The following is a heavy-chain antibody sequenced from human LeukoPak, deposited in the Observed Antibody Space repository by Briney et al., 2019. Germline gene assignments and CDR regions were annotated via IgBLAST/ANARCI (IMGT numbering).Heavy chain of an antibody. Sequence: GASVKVSCKASGGTFSSYAISWVRQAPGQGLEWMGGIIPIFGTANYAQKFQGRVTIIADESTSTAYMELSSLRSEDTAVYYCARWDTPSISSGQLRAGFDYWGQGTLVTVSS. V-gene: IGHV1-69*13. J-gene: IGHJ4*02. CDR2: IIPIFGTA. CDR3: ARWDTPSISSGQLRAGFDY. CDR1: GGTFSSYA. D-gene: IGHD3-22*01.